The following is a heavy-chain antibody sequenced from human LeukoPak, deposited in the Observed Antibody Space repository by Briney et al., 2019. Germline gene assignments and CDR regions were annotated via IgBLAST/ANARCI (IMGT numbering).Heavy chain of an antibody. V-gene: IGHV4-34*01. CDR1: GGSFNLYS. Sequence: SETLSLTCTVSGGSFNLYSRTWIRQPPGKGLEWIAEIGHGGSINFNPSLKSRVTVSWDTSKNQVSLSLSSVTAADTAVYYCASRESFYFYYMDVWGHGTRVTVSS. CDR2: IGHGGSI. J-gene: IGHJ6*03. D-gene: IGHD3-10*01. CDR3: ASRESFYFYYMDV.